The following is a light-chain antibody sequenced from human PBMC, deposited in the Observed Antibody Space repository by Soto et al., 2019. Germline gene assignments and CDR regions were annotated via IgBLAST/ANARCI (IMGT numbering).Light chain of an antibody. V-gene: IGKV3-11*01. Sequence: EIVLTQSPGTLSLSPGERATLSCRASQSVRSYLAWYQQKPGQAPRLLIYDASNRATGIPARFSGSGSGTDFTLTISSLEPEDFAVYYCQQRSNWPPTFGGGTKVDIK. CDR3: QQRSNWPPT. CDR1: QSVRSY. CDR2: DAS. J-gene: IGKJ4*01.